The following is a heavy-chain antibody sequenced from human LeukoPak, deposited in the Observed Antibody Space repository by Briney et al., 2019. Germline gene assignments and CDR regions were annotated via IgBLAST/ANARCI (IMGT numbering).Heavy chain of an antibody. D-gene: IGHD3-10*02. CDR2: ITSSGSTI. Sequence: PGGSLRLSCAFSGFTFSDYYMTWIRQAPGKGLEWVSYITSSGSTIYYEDSVKGRFTISRDNAKNSLYLQMNSLRAEDTAVYYCAELGITMIGGVWGKGTTVTISS. CDR3: AELGITMIGGV. CDR1: GFTFSDYY. V-gene: IGHV3-11*01. J-gene: IGHJ6*04.